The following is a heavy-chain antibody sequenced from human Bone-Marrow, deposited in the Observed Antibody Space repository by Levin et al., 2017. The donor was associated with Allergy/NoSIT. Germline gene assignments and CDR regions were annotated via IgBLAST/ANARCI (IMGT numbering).Heavy chain of an antibody. CDR3: VKDLHGPIYGVITELDF. Sequence: GSVKVSCSASGFIFSDYAMHWVRQAPGRGLEYVTAIRSSGDRTFYADSVKGRFTVSRDNSKNTLFLQMNSLRPEDTAVYYCVKDLHGPIYGVITELDFWGQGTLVTVSS. J-gene: IGHJ4*02. V-gene: IGHV3-64D*06. D-gene: IGHD3-3*01. CDR1: GFIFSDYA. CDR2: IRSSGDRT.